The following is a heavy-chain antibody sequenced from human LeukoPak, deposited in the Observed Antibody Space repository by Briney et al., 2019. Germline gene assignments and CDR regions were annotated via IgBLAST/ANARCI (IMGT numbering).Heavy chain of an antibody. J-gene: IGHJ4*02. D-gene: IGHD2-21*02. CDR3: AKDTGGDLYY. CDR1: GFTFSNYA. V-gene: IGHV3-23*01. Sequence: GGSLRLSCAASGFTFSNYAMSWVRQAPGKGLEWVSGISGSGYSTYYADSVKGRFTISRDNSKNTLYLQMNSLRAEDTAVYYCAKDTGGDLYYWGQGTLLTVSS. CDR2: ISGSGYST.